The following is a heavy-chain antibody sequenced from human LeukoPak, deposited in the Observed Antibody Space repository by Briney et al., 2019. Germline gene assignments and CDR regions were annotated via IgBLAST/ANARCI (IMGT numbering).Heavy chain of an antibody. CDR2: IIPIFGTA. J-gene: IGHJ5*02. D-gene: IGHD2-15*01. Sequence: SVTVSCKASGGTFSSYAISWVRQAPGQGLEWMGGIIPIFGTANYAQKFQGRVTITADKSTSTAYMELSSLRSGDTAVYYCARVVVVAAYNWFDPWGQGTLVTVSS. CDR3: ARVVVVAAYNWFDP. CDR1: GGTFSSYA. V-gene: IGHV1-69*06.